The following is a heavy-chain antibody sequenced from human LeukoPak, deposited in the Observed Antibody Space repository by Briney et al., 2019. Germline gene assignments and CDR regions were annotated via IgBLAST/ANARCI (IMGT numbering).Heavy chain of an antibody. Sequence: GRSLRLSCAASGFTFSYYGMHWVRQAPGKGLECLAVISYDGSNKYYAESVKGRFTISRDNSKNALYLQMNSLRAEDTAVYYCAKDYYDSSGYYNDAFDMWGQGTMVTVSS. CDR1: GFTFSYYG. D-gene: IGHD3-22*01. CDR3: AKDYYDSSGYYNDAFDM. V-gene: IGHV3-30*18. CDR2: ISYDGSNK. J-gene: IGHJ3*02.